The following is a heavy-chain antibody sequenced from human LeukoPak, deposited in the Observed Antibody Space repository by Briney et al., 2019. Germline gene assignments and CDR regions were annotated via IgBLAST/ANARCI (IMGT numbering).Heavy chain of an antibody. D-gene: IGHD3-10*01. CDR2: ISAYNGNT. J-gene: IGHJ6*03. CDR3: ARDRVGRGVINYYYYYMDV. CDR1: GYTFTSYG. V-gene: IGHV1-18*01. Sequence: ASVKVSCKASGYTFTSYGISWVRQAPGQGLEWMGWISAYNGNTNYAQKLQGRVTMTTDTSTSTAYMELRSLRSDDTAVYYCARDRVGRGVINYYYYYMDVWGKGTTVTASS.